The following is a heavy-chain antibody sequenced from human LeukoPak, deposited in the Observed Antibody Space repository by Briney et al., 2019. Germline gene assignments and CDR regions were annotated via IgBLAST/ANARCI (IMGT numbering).Heavy chain of an antibody. CDR2: INPNSGGT. Sequence: ASVKVSCKASGYTFTGYYMHWVRQAPGQGLEWMGWINPNSGGTNYAQKFQGRVTTIRDTSISTAYMELSRLRSDDTAVYYCARSFRYSGSYFDYWGQGTLVTVSS. CDR3: ARSFRYSGSYFDY. CDR1: GYTFTGYY. D-gene: IGHD1-26*01. V-gene: IGHV1-2*02. J-gene: IGHJ4*02.